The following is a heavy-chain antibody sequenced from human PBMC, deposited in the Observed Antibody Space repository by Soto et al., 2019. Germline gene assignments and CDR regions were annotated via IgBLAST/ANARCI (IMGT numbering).Heavy chain of an antibody. V-gene: IGHV5-10-1*01. CDR1: GYSFTSYW. CDR2: IDPSDSYT. J-gene: IGHJ5*02. CDR3: ARHSGLRSSSDNWFDP. D-gene: IGHD6-6*01. Sequence: PGESLKISCKGSGYSFTSYWISWVRQMPGKGLEWMGRIDPSDSYTNYSPSFQGHVTISADKSISTAYLQWSSLKASDTAMYYCARHSGLRSSSDNWFDPWGQGTLVTVSS.